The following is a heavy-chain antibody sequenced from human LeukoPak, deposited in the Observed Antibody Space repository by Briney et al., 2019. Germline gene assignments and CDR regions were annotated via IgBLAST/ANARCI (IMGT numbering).Heavy chain of an antibody. Sequence: GGSLRLSCAASGFTFNTHWMTWVRQAPGKGLEWVATIQPDGSEKYYSDSVKGRFTISRDNSGDSVYLQMNSLRDDDTSIYYCARDASALYWGRGTLVTVSS. CDR2: IQPDGSEK. V-gene: IGHV3-7*01. D-gene: IGHD6-19*01. CDR1: GFTFNTHW. J-gene: IGHJ4*02. CDR3: ARDASALY.